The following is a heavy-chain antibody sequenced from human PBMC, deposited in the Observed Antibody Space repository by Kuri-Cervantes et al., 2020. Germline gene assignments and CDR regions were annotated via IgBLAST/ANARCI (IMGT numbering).Heavy chain of an antibody. V-gene: IGHV3-64*04. Sequence: GGSLRLSCSVSGLTFSSYDLHWVRQAPGKGLECVSAISRGGGSTYYADSVKGRFTISRDTAKNTLYLQMNSLTVEDTAVYYCARIPNKDYVNYWGHGALVTVSS. CDR2: ISRGGGST. J-gene: IGHJ4*01. CDR1: GLTFSSYD. CDR3: ARIPNKDYVNY.